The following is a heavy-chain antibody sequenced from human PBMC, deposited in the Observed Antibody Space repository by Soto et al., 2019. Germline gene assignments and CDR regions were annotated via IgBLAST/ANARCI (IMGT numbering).Heavy chain of an antibody. J-gene: IGHJ4*02. Sequence: QVQLQESGPGLVKPSQTLSLTCTVSGGSISNGVYYWNWIRQHPEKGLEWIGYINYRGSTFYNPSLKSRIIISVEKSKNQFSLKLSSVTAADTAVYYCARDAPETAPYWGQGTLVTVSS. D-gene: IGHD2-2*01. CDR3: ARDAPETAPY. CDR1: GGSISNGVYY. CDR2: INYRGST. V-gene: IGHV4-31*03.